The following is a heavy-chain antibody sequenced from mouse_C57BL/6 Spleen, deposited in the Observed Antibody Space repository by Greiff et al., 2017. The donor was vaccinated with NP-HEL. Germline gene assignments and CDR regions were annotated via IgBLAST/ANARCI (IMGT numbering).Heavy chain of an antibody. CDR3: AIYYGNYEGFAY. D-gene: IGHD2-1*01. Sequence: VQLQQPGAELVRPGTSVKLSCTASGYTFTSYWMHWVKQRPGQGLEWIGVIDPSDSYTNYNQKFKGKATLTVDTSSSTAYMQLSSLTSEDSAVYYCAIYYGNYEGFAYWGQGTLVTVSA. CDR2: IDPSDSYT. J-gene: IGHJ3*01. V-gene: IGHV1-59*01. CDR1: GYTFTSYW.